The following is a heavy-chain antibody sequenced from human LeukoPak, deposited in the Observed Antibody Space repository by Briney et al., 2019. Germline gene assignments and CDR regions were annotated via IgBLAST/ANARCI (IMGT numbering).Heavy chain of an antibody. Sequence: ASVKVSCKASGYNFSGYYMNWVRQAPGQGLEWMGRFNPKTGNTNYAPKFQGRISMTWDRSITTGYMELSGLRPDDTALYYCARGYSGYDLKFDPWGQGTQVTVSS. CDR2: FNPKTGNT. CDR1: GYNFSGYY. D-gene: IGHD5-12*01. V-gene: IGHV1-2*06. J-gene: IGHJ5*02. CDR3: ARGYSGYDLKFDP.